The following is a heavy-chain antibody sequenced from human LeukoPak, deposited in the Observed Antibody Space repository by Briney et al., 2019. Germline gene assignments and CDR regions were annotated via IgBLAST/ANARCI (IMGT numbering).Heavy chain of an antibody. V-gene: IGHV1-8*01. D-gene: IGHD6-6*01. CDR2: MNPNSGNT. J-gene: IGHJ5*02. Sequence: ASVKVSCKASGYSFTSYDINWVRQATGQGLEWMGWMNPNSGNTGYAQKFQGRDTMTRNTSISTAYMELSSLRSEDTALYYCARGSRIAARRYWFDPWGQGTLVSVSS. CDR1: GYSFTSYD. CDR3: ARGSRIAARRYWFDP.